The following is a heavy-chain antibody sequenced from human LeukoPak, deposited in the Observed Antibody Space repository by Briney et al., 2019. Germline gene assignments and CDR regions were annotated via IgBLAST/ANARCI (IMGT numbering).Heavy chain of an antibody. CDR2: ISSSGSTI. CDR3: ARDLRLSQARQQLTPMDV. V-gene: IGHV3-48*03. J-gene: IGHJ6*02. CDR1: GFTFSSYG. Sequence: GGSLRLSCAASGFTFSSYGMNWVRQAPGKGLEWVSYISSSGSTIYYADSVKGRFTISRDNAKNSLYLQMNSLRAEDTAVYYCARDLRLSQARQQLTPMDVWGQGTTVTVSS. D-gene: IGHD6-13*01.